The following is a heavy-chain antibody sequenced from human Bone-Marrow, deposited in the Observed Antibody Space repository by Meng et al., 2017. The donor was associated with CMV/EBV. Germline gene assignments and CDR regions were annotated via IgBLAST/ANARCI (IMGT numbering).Heavy chain of an antibody. Sequence: GESLKISCAASGFTFSSYSMNWVRQAPGKGLEWVSVIYSGGSTYYADSVKGRFTISRDNSKNTLYLQMNSLRAEDTAVYYCARLRRIQLWSNGMDVWGQGTTVTVSS. V-gene: IGHV3-66*02. CDR1: GFTFSSYS. J-gene: IGHJ6*02. CDR3: ARLRRIQLWSNGMDV. D-gene: IGHD5-18*01. CDR2: IYSGGST.